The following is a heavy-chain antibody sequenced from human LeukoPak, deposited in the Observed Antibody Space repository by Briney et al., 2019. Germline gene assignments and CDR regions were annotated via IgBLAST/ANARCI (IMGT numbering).Heavy chain of an antibody. V-gene: IGHV3-21*01. CDR1: GFTFSSYS. CDR2: ISSSSSYI. Sequence: PGGSLRLSCAASGFTFSSYSMNWVRQAPGKGLEWVSSISSSSSYIYYADSVKGRFTISRDNAKNPLYLQMNSLRAEDTAVYYCARGDNYYDSSGTDYWGQGTLVTVSS. J-gene: IGHJ4*02. CDR3: ARGDNYYDSSGTDY. D-gene: IGHD3-22*01.